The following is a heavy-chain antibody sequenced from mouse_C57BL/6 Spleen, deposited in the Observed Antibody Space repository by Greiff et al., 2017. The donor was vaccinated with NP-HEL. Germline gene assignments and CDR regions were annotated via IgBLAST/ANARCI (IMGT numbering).Heavy chain of an antibody. CDR3: TGGIITDYYAMDY. J-gene: IGHJ4*01. Sequence: EVKLMESGGGLVQPGGSMKLSCVASGFTFSNYWMNWVRQSPEKGLEWVAQIRLKSDNYATHYAESVKGRFTISRDDSKSSVYLQMNNLRAEDTGIYYCTGGIITDYYAMDYWGQGTSVTVSS. CDR2: IRLKSDNYAT. CDR1: GFTFSNYW. V-gene: IGHV6-3*01. D-gene: IGHD1-1*01.